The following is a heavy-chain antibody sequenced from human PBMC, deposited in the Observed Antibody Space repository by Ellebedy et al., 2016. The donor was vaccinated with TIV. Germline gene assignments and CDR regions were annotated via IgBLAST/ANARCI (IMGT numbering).Heavy chain of an antibody. CDR2: IFYSGTT. CDR3: ARGTGSYRRAGFDY. Sequence: MPSETLSLTCTVSGVSISSYYWSWIRQPPGKGLEWIGYIFYSGTTNSDPSLRSRVTISVDTSKNQFSLNLNSVTAADTAVYVCARGTGSYRRAGFDYWGQGALVTVSS. CDR1: GVSISSYY. V-gene: IGHV4-59*01. D-gene: IGHD2-2*02. J-gene: IGHJ4*02.